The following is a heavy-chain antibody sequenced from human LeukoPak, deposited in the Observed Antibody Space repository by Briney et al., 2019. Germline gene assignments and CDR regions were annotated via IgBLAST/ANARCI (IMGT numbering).Heavy chain of an antibody. V-gene: IGHV3-30*18. J-gene: IGHJ4*02. Sequence: GGSLRLSCAASGFTFSSYGMHWVRQAPGKGLKWVAVISYDGSNKYYADSVKGRFTISRDNSKNTLYLQMNSLRAEDTAVYYCAKDLMGATENDYWGQGTLVTVSS. CDR1: GFTFSSYG. D-gene: IGHD1-26*01. CDR3: AKDLMGATENDY. CDR2: ISYDGSNK.